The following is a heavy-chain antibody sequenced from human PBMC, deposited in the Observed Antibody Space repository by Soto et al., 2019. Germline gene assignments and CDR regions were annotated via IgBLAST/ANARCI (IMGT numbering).Heavy chain of an antibody. V-gene: IGHV1-3*01. CDR3: ARGASPLIDY. CDR1: GYTFTSYA. D-gene: IGHD1-26*01. Sequence: QVQLVQSGAEVKKPGASGKVSCKASGYTFTSYAMHWVRQAPGQRLEWMGWINAGNGNTKYSQKFQGRVTIIRDTSASTAYMELSSLRSEDTAVYYCARGASPLIDYWGQGTLVTVSS. J-gene: IGHJ4*02. CDR2: INAGNGNT.